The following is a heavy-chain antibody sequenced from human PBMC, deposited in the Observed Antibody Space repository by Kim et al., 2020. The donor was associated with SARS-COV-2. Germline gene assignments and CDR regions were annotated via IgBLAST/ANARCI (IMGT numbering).Heavy chain of an antibody. Sequence: SETLSLTCTVSGGSISSGGYYWSWIRQHPGKGLEWIGYIYYSGSTYYNPSLKSRVTISVDTSKNQFSLKLSSVTAADTAVYYCARWGGVHFDYWGQGTLVTVSS. CDR2: IYYSGST. D-gene: IGHD3-16*01. V-gene: IGHV4-31*03. CDR3: ARWGGVHFDY. CDR1: GGSISSGGYY. J-gene: IGHJ4*02.